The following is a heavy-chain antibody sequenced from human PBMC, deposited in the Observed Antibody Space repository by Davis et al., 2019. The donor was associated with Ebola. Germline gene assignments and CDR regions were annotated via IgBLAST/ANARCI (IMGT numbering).Heavy chain of an antibody. V-gene: IGHV3-74*01. CDR2: INSDGSST. CDR3: AKAPSIFGVVIDY. Sequence: GESLKISCAASGFTFSSYWMHWVRQAPGKGLVWVSRINSDGSSTSYADSVKGRFTISRDNSKYTLYLHLSSLRDDDTAVYYCAKAPSIFGVVIDYWGQGTLVTVSS. J-gene: IGHJ4*02. D-gene: IGHD3-3*01. CDR1: GFTFSSYW.